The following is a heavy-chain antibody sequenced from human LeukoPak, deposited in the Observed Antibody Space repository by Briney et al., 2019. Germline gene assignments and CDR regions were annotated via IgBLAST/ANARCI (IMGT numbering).Heavy chain of an antibody. CDR1: GGSISSGGYY. CDR2: IYYSGST. J-gene: IGHJ3*01. D-gene: IGHD6-13*01. Sequence: PSETLSLTCTVSGGSISSGGYYWSWIRQHPGKGLEWIGYIYYSGSTNYNPSLKSRVTTSLDTSKNQFSLKLSSVTAADTAVYYCARHDGSSWYYAFDVWGQGTMVTVSS. V-gene: IGHV4-61*08. CDR3: ARHDGSSWYYAFDV.